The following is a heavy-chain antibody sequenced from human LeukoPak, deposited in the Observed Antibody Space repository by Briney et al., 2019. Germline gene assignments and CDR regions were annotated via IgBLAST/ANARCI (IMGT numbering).Heavy chain of an antibody. CDR1: GFTFSGYT. CDR2: ITGGSGSI. CDR3: ARGQGTSVPARYSYYYMDV. D-gene: IGHD2-21*02. J-gene: IGHJ6*03. V-gene: IGHV3-48*04. Sequence: GGSLRLSCAASGFTFSGYTFNWVRQAPGKGLEWVSYITGGSGSIYYADSVKGRFTISRDNAKNSLYLQMNSLRAEDTAVYYCARGQGTSVPARYSYYYMDVWGKGTTVTVSS.